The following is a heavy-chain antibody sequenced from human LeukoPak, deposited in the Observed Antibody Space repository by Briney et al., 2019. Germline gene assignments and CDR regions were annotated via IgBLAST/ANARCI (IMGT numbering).Heavy chain of an antibody. J-gene: IGHJ4*02. CDR1: GGSFTDYF. CDR3: TRDRAHGTQDY. Sequence: SETLSLTCTVSGGSFTDYFWGWIRQPPGKGLEWIGSIYYSGRTFYNPPLKNRVSISLDTSKGQFSLNLDSVTAADTAVYFCTRDRAHGTQDYWGQGTLVTVS. CDR2: IYYSGRT. V-gene: IGHV4-39*07. D-gene: IGHD1-26*01.